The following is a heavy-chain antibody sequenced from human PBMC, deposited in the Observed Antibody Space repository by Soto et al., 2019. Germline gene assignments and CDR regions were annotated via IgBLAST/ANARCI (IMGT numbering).Heavy chain of an antibody. D-gene: IGHD5-18*01. Sequence: ASVKVSCKASGYTFTSYATHWVRQAPGQRLEWMGWINAGNGNTKYSQKFQGRVTITRDTSASTAYMELSSLRSEDTAVYYCARENTAMVYYYYGMDVWGQGTTVTVSS. V-gene: IGHV1-3*01. CDR3: ARENTAMVYYYYGMDV. J-gene: IGHJ6*02. CDR1: GYTFTSYA. CDR2: INAGNGNT.